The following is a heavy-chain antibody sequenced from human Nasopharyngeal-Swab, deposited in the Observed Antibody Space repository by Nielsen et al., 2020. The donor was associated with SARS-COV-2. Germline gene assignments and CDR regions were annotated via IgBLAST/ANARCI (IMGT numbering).Heavy chain of an antibody. CDR3: ARTYGGNSKLSY. J-gene: IGHJ4*02. CDR2: ISSSSNYI. V-gene: IGHV3-21*01. CDR1: RFTFSSYA. D-gene: IGHD4-23*01. Sequence: GESLKISCAASRFTFSSYAMSWVRQAPGKGLEWVSSISSSSNYIYYADSVKGRFTISRDNAKNSLYLQMSSLRAEDTAVYYCARTYGGNSKLSYWGQGTLVTVSS.